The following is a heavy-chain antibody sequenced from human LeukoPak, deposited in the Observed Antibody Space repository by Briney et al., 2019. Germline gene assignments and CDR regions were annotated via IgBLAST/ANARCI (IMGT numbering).Heavy chain of an antibody. Sequence: GGSLSLSCAASGFTFSSYAMSWVRQAPGKGLEWVSAISGSGGSTYYPDSVKGRFTISRDNSKNTLYLQMNSLRAEDTAVYYCAKGSVRGVIWFDYWGQGTLVTVSS. J-gene: IGHJ4*02. V-gene: IGHV3-23*01. CDR2: ISGSGGST. D-gene: IGHD3-10*01. CDR3: AKGSVRGVIWFDY. CDR1: GFTFSSYA.